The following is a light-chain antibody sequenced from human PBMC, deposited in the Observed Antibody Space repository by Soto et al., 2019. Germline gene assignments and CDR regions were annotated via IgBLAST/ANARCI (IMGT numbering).Light chain of an antibody. J-gene: IGLJ1*01. CDR3: SSYTSSSTPYV. V-gene: IGLV2-14*01. Sequence: QSALTQPASVSGSPGQSITISCTGTSSDVGGYNYVSWYQQHPGKAPKLMIYEVSNRPSGVSNRFSGSKSGNTASLIISGLQAEDEADYYCSSYTSSSTPYVFGTGTRSPS. CDR1: SSDVGGYNY. CDR2: EVS.